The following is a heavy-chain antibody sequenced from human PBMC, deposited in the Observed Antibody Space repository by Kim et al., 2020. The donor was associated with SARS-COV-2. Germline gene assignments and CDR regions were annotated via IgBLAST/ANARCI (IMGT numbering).Heavy chain of an antibody. Sequence: GGSLRLSCAASGFTFSSYWMSWVRQAPGKGLEWVANIKKDGSEKYDVDAVRGRFTICSDNAKNSLHQNMNSLRDENTAEYYCARVNTIFGVVDYWGQGTL. D-gene: IGHD3-3*01. CDR3: ARVNTIFGVVDY. CDR1: GFTFSSYW. J-gene: IGHJ4*02. CDR2: IKKDGSEK. V-gene: IGHV3-7*01.